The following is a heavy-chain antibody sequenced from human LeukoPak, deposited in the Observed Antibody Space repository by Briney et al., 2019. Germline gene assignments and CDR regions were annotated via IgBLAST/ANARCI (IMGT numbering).Heavy chain of an antibody. D-gene: IGHD3-22*01. J-gene: IGHJ4*02. V-gene: IGHV3-23*01. CDR2: ISGSGGST. CDR1: GFTFSSYA. CDR3: AKDSVDYYDSSGYYSPFDH. Sequence: GGSLRLSCAASGFTFSSYAMSWVRQAPGKGLEWVSAISGSGGSTYYADSVKGRFTISRDNSKNTLYLQMNSLRAEDTAVYYCAKDSVDYYDSSGYYSPFDHWGQGTLVTVSS.